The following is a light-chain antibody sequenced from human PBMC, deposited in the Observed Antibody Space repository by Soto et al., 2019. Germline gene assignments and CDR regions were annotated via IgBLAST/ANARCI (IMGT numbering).Light chain of an antibody. CDR3: CSYAGSFTFV. J-gene: IGLJ1*01. Sequence: QSALTQPRSVSGSPGQSVTISCTGTSSDVGYYNYVSWYQQHPGKAPKLMIYDVGKRPSGVPDRFSGSKSGNTASLTISGLQGEDEADYYCCSYAGSFTFVFGSGTKVTVL. V-gene: IGLV2-11*01. CDR1: SSDVGYYNY. CDR2: DVG.